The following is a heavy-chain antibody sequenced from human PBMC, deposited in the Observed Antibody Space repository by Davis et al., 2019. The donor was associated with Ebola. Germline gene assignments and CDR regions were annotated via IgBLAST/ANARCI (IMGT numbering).Heavy chain of an antibody. J-gene: IGHJ4*02. V-gene: IGHV1-18*01. D-gene: IGHD5-18*01. CDR1: GYTFTSYG. CDR2: ISAYNGNT. CDR3: ARSWADTAMVTAPADY. Sequence: ASVKVSCKASGYTFTSYGISWVRQAPGQGLEWMGWISAYNGNTNYAQKLQGRVTMTTDTSTSTAYMELRSLRSDDTAVYYCARSWADTAMVTAPADYWGQGTLVTVSS.